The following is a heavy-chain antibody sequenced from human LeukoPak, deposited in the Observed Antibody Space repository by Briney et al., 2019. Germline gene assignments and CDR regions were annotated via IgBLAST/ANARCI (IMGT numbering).Heavy chain of an antibody. J-gene: IGHJ4*02. CDR3: ARDNGFYFVAGTFDY. CDR2: ISYDGSNK. Sequence: PGRSLRLSCAASGFTFSSYAMHWVRQAPGKGLEWVAVISYDGSNKCYADSVKGRFTISRDNSKNTLYLQMNSLRAEDTAVYYCARDNGFYFVAGTFDYWGQGTLVTVSS. D-gene: IGHD6-19*01. V-gene: IGHV3-30*04. CDR1: GFTFSSYA.